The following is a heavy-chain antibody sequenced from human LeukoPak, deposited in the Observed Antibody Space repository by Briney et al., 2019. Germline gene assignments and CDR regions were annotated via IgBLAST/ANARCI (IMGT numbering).Heavy chain of an antibody. CDR1: GYTFTGYY. D-gene: IGHD4-17*01. CDR2: INPNSGGT. J-gene: IGHJ3*02. CDR3: AVNYGDSDDAFDI. Sequence: ASVKVSCKASGYTFTGYYMHWVRQAPGQGLEWMGWINPNSGGTNYAQKFQGRVTITADKSTSTAYMELSSLRSEDTAVYYCAVNYGDSDDAFDIWGQGTMVTVSS. V-gene: IGHV1-2*02.